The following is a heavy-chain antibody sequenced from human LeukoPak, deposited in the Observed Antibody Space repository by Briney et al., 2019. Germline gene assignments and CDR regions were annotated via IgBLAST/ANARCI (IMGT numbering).Heavy chain of an antibody. J-gene: IGHJ4*02. D-gene: IGHD6-19*01. V-gene: IGHV1-8*03. CDR2: MNPNSGNT. Sequence: ASVKVSCKASGYTFTSYDINWVRQATGQGLEWMGWMNPNSGNTGYAQKFQGRVTITRNTSISTAYMELSSLRSEDTAVYYCARPRYSSGWYHFDYWGQGPLATVS. CDR3: ARPRYSSGWYHFDY. CDR1: GYTFTSYD.